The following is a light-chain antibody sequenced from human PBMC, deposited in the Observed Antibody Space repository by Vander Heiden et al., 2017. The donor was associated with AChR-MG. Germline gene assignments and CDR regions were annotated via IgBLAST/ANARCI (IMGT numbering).Light chain of an antibody. V-gene: IGKV1-13*02. J-gene: IGKJ5*01. CDR2: DAS. CDR3: QQVNSDPSIT. Sequence: AIQLTQSPSSLSASVGDRVTITCRASQGISSALAWYQQKPGKAPQLLIYDASSLESGVPSRFSGSGYGTDFTLTISSRQPEDFATYYCQQVNSDPSITFGPGTRLEIK. CDR1: QGISSA.